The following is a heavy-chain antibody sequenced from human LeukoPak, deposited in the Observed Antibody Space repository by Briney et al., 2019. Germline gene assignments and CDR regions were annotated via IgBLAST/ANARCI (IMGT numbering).Heavy chain of an antibody. CDR2: IYTSGST. CDR3: ARDSILPRPREPSYYFDY. J-gene: IGHJ4*02. D-gene: IGHD3-9*01. CDR1: GGSISSGSYY. V-gene: IGHV4-61*02. Sequence: SETLSLTCTVSGGSISSGSYYWSWIRQPAGKGLEWIGRIYTSGSTNYNPSLKSRATISVDTSKNQFSLKLSSVTAADTAVYYCARDSILPRPREPSYYFDYWGQGTLVTVSS.